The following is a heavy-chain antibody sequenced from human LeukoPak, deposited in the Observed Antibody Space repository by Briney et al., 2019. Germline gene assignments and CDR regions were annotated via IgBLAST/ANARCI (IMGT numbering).Heavy chain of an antibody. Sequence: SETLSLTCTVSGGSINNDYWSWIRQPPGKGLEWIGYLSYSGSTSYNPSLKRRVTISADTSKNQFSLKLSSVTAADTAVYYCARRDGYNFGRKLDYWGQGTLVTVSS. CDR3: ARRDGYNFGRKLDY. D-gene: IGHD5-24*01. CDR2: LSYSGST. CDR1: GGSINNDY. V-gene: IGHV4-59*12. J-gene: IGHJ4*02.